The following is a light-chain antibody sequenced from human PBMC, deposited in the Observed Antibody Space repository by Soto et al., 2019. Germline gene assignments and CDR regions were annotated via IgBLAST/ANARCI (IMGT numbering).Light chain of an antibody. V-gene: IGKV3-20*01. CDR2: GAS. CDR1: QSVSSSY. J-gene: IGKJ1*01. Sequence: EIVLTQSPGTLSLSPGERATLSCRASQSVSSSYLACYQQKPGKAPRLLIYGASNRATGIPDRFSGSGSRTDFTLTISKLEPEDFAVYHCQQYGGSPRTFGQGTKV. CDR3: QQYGGSPRT.